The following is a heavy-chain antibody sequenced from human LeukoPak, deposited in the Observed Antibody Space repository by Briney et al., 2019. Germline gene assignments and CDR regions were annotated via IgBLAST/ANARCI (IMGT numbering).Heavy chain of an antibody. CDR3: ARVTGYMIEDYFDY. Sequence: SETLSLTCTVSGGSISGSSYYWGWIRQPPGKGLEWVGSIYYSRSTYYNPSLKSRVTISVDTSKDQFSLKLSSVTAADTAVYYCARVTGYMIEDYFDYWGQGTLVTVSS. V-gene: IGHV4-39*07. D-gene: IGHD3-22*01. CDR2: IYYSRST. J-gene: IGHJ4*02. CDR1: GGSISGSSYY.